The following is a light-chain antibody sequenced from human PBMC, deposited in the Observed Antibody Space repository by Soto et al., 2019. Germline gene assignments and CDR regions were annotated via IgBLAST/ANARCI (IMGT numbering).Light chain of an antibody. CDR1: SIDVGAYNY. CDR3: SSYTIRSTVV. V-gene: IGLV2-14*03. CDR2: DVA. J-gene: IGLJ2*01. Sequence: QSALTQPASVSGSPGQSITISCTGTSIDVGAYNYVSWYQHHPGKAPKLMIYDVANRPSGVSNRFSGSKSGNTASLTISGLQAEDEADYYCSSYTIRSTVVFGGGTKLTVL.